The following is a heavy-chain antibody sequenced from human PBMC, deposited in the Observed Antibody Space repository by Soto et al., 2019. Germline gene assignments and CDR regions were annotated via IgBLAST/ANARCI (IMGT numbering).Heavy chain of an antibody. D-gene: IGHD3-10*01. CDR3: VRSSYPYYFDS. Sequence: EVQLVESGGGVVQPGGSLRLSCAAAGFTFSPYWMHWVRQAPGKGLLWVSCITGDGSSTTYADSVEGRFTISRDNAKNTVYLQMNSLRSEDTAVYYCVRSSYPYYFDSWGQGTLVTVSS. V-gene: IGHV3-74*01. CDR1: GFTFSPYW. CDR2: ITGDGSST. J-gene: IGHJ4*02.